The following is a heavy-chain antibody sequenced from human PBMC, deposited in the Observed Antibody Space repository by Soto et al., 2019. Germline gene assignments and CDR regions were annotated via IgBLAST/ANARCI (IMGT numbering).Heavy chain of an antibody. CDR1: GSTFSSYD. CDR2: ISPDENNA. V-gene: IGHV3-30-3*01. Sequence: QVQLVESGGDVVQPGRSLRLSCAASGSTFSSYDIHWVRQAPGKGLEWVAHISPDENNAYYADSVKGRFTISRDNARNTVYLQVNSLRPEDTAVYHCVRGPSHGAFDIWGQGTLVTVSS. CDR3: VRGPSHGAFDI. J-gene: IGHJ3*02.